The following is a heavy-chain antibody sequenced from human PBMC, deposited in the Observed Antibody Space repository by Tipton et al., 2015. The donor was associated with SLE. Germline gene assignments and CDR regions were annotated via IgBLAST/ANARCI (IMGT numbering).Heavy chain of an antibody. CDR1: GYTFTSYA. J-gene: IGHJ4*02. V-gene: IGHV1-3*01. CDR3: ARVLAGGELLGWNYFDY. D-gene: IGHD1-26*01. CDR2: INAGNGNR. Sequence: QLVQSGPEVKKPGASVKVSCKASGYTFTSYAMHWVRQAPGQRLEWMGWINAGNGNRKYSQKFQGRVTITRDTSASTAYMELSSLRSEDTAVYYCARVLAGGELLGWNYFDYWGQGTLVTVSS.